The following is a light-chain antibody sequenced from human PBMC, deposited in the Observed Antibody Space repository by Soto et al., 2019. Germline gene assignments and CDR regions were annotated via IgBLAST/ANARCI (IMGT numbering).Light chain of an antibody. J-gene: IGLJ2*01. CDR3: SSYISITSPVV. CDR2: EVA. Sequence: QSVLAQPASVSGSPGQSITISCTGNKSDVGASNYVSWYQQHPGKAPKLMLYEVANRASGVSNRFSGSKSGTTASLTISGLQPEDEANYYCSSYISITSPVVFGGGTQLTVL. CDR1: KSDVGASNY. V-gene: IGLV2-14*01.